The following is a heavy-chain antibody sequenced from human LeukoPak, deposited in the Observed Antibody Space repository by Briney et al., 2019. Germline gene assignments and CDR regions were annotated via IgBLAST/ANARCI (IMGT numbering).Heavy chain of an antibody. CDR2: ISSSSSYI. D-gene: IGHD2-15*01. V-gene: IGHV3-21*01. J-gene: IGHJ5*02. CDR1: GFTFSSYS. Sequence: PGGSLRPSCAASGFTFSSYSMNWVRQAPGKGLEWVSSISSSSSYIYYADSVKGRFTISRDNAKNSLYLQMNSLRAEDTAVYYCAREGVVAATPWFDPWGQGTLVTVSS. CDR3: AREGVVAATPWFDP.